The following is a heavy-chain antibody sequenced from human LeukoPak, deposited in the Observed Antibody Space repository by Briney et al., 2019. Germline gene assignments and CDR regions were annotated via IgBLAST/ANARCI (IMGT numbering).Heavy chain of an antibody. V-gene: IGHV4-34*01. J-gene: IGHJ4*02. CDR1: GGSFSGYY. D-gene: IGHD3-22*01. CDR3: AGGPPYYYDSSSKTEGVDY. CDR2: INHSGST. Sequence: PSETLSLTCAVYGGSFSGYYWSWIRQPPGKGLEWIGEINHSGSTNYNPSLKSLLTISVDTSKNHVSLKLRSVTAADTAVYYCAGGPPYYYDSSSKTEGVDYWGQGTLVTVSS.